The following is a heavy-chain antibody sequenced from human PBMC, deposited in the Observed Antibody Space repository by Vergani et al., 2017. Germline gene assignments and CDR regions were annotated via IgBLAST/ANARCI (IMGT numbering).Heavy chain of an antibody. CDR1: GGSISSYY. D-gene: IGHD6-13*01. J-gene: IGHJ4*02. Sequence: QVQLQESGPGLVKPSETLSLTCTVSGGSISSYYWGWIRQPPGKGLEWIGSIYYSGSTYYNPSLKSRVTISVDTSKNQFSLKLSSVTAADTAVYYCATGIAAAGTVADYWGQGTLVTVSS. CDR3: ATGIAAAGTVADY. V-gene: IGHV4-39*07. CDR2: IYYSGST.